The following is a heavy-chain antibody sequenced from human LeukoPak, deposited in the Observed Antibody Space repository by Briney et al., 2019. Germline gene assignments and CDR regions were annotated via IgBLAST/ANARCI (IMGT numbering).Heavy chain of an antibody. CDR3: ARGREDIVVVPAVSLDFDY. CDR1: GGSLSGYY. Sequence: SETLSLTCAVYGGSLSGYYWSWIRQPPGKGLEWIGEINHSGSTNYNPSLKSRVTISVDTSKNQFSLKLSSVTAADTAVYYCARGREDIVVVPAVSLDFDYWGQGTLATVSS. D-gene: IGHD2-2*01. V-gene: IGHV4-34*01. J-gene: IGHJ4*02. CDR2: INHSGST.